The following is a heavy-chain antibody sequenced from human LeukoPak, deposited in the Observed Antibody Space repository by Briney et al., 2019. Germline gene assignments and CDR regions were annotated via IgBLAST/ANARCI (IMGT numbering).Heavy chain of an antibody. CDR3: ARDLIGWFGELYYGMDV. CDR1: GFTFSSYS. J-gene: IGHJ6*02. V-gene: IGHV3-48*01. CDR2: ISSSSSTI. D-gene: IGHD3-10*01. Sequence: GGSLRLPCAASGFTFSSYSMNWVRQAPGKGLEWVSYISSSSSTIYYADSVKGRFTISRDNAKNSLYLQMNSLRAEDTAVYYCARDLIGWFGELYYGMDVWGQGTTVTVSS.